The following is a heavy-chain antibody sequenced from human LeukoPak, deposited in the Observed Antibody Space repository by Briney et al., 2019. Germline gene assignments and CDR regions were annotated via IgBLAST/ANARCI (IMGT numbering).Heavy chain of an antibody. CDR1: GFTLSSYA. J-gene: IGHJ4*02. CDR2: ISGSGGST. V-gene: IGHV3-23*01. Sequence: PGGSLRLSCTASGFTLSSYAMSWVRQAPGKGLEWVSGISGSGGSTYYAESVKGRFTISRDNSKNTLYLQMNSLRAEDTAVYFCAKKSSPICFDYWGQGTLVTVSS. CDR3: AKKSSPICFDY. D-gene: IGHD2-2*01.